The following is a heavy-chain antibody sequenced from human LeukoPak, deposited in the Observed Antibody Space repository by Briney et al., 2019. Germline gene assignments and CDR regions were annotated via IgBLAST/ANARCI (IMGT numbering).Heavy chain of an antibody. J-gene: IGHJ6*03. CDR2: IYTSGST. V-gene: IGHV4-4*07. Sequence: SETLSLTCTVSGGSISSYYWSWIRQPAGKGLEWIGRIYTSGSTNHNPSLKSRVTMSVDTSKTQFSLKLSSVTAADTAVYYCARESSSLGDYYYYYMDVWGKGTTVTVSS. D-gene: IGHD2-15*01. CDR3: ARESSSLGDYYYYYMDV. CDR1: GGSISSYY.